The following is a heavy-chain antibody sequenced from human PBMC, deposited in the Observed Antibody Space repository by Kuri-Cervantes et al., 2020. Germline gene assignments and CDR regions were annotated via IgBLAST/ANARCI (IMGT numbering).Heavy chain of an antibody. CDR1: GYTFTSYG. D-gene: IGHD2-8*01. CDR3: AADPNGGPFDY. Sequence: SVKVSCKASGYTFTSYGISWVRQAPGQGLEWMGGVIPIFGTANYAQKFQGRVTITTDESTSTAYMELSSLRSEDTAVYYCAADPNGGPFDYWGQGALVTVSS. V-gene: IGHV1-69*05. J-gene: IGHJ4*02. CDR2: VIPIFGTA.